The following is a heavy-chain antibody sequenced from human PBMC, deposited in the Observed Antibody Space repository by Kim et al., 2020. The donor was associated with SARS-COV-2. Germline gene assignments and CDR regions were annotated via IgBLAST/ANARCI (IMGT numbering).Heavy chain of an antibody. D-gene: IGHD3-10*01. J-gene: IGHJ5*02. V-gene: IGHV4-31*11. Sequence: SETLSLTCAVSGGSISSGGYWSWIRHHPDNGLEWIGYINYSGTTYYNPSLRSQMTISVDGSRNHFSLKVNSVTAADTAVYYCAKVIGSGCYSANWFDAWGPGTLVIVSS. CDR3: AKVIGSGCYSANWFDA. CDR1: GGSISSGGY. CDR2: INYSGTT.